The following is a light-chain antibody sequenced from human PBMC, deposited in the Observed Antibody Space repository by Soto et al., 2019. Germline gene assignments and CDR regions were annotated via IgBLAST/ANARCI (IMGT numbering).Light chain of an antibody. CDR1: QSVGDT. J-gene: IGKJ5*01. V-gene: IGKV3D-15*01. Sequence: EIVLTQSPGTLSLSPGEKATLSCRASQSVGDTFLSWYQQKPGLAPRLLIYGVSNRATGIPARFSGSGSGTEFTLTINSLQSEDFAVYYCQQYNNWLITFGQGTRLEIK. CDR3: QQYNNWLIT. CDR2: GVS.